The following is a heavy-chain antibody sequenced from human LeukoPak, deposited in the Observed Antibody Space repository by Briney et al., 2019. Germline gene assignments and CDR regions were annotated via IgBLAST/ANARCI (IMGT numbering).Heavy chain of an antibody. CDR3: ARGGSGSGYLYYFDS. J-gene: IGHJ4*02. CDR2: INTNSGGT. D-gene: IGHD3-10*01. CDR1: GYSFSDYP. Sequence: ASVKVSCKSSGYSFSDYPMHWVRQAPGQGLEWMGRINTNSGGTSYAQNFQGRVTMTRDTSISTTYMELSGLTSDDTAVYYCARGGSGSGYLYYFDSWGQGTLGSVSS. V-gene: IGHV1-2*02.